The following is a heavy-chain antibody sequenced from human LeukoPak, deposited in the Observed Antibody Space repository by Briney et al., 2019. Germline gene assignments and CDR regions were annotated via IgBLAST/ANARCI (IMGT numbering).Heavy chain of an antibody. CDR2: ISSSGSTI. D-gene: IGHD4-17*01. CDR3: ARGSTVTTKEFDY. J-gene: IGHJ4*02. CDR1: GFTFSDYY. Sequence: PGGSLRLSCAASGFTFSDYYMSWIRQDPGKGLEWVSYISSSGSTIYYADSVKGRFTISRDNAKNSLYLQMNSLRAEDTAVYYCARGSTVTTKEFDYWGQGTLVTVSS. V-gene: IGHV3-11*01.